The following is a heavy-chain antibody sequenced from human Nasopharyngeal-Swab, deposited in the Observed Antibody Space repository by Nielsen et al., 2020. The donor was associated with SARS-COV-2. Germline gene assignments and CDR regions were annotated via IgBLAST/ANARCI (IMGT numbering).Heavy chain of an antibody. J-gene: IGHJ6*02. Sequence: GESLKISCKGSGYSFTSYWIAWVRQMPGKGLKWMGIIYPRDSDTRYSPSFQGQVTISADKSISTAYLQWSSLKASDTAMYYCVRPEGVATSFKYYFQYGMDVWGQGTMVTVSS. V-gene: IGHV5-51*01. CDR2: IYPRDSDT. D-gene: IGHD5-12*01. CDR1: GYSFTSYW. CDR3: VRPEGVATSFKYYFQYGMDV.